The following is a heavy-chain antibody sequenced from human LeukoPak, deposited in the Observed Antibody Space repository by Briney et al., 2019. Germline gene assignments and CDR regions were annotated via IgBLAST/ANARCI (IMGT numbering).Heavy chain of an antibody. CDR3: APGRRGAHLLSGHDY. CDR2: FDPEDGET. J-gene: IGHJ4*02. Sequence: GASLKVSCKVSGYTLTELSMHWVRQAPGKGLEWRGGFDPEDGETIYAQKFQGRVTMTEDTSTDTAYMELSSLRSEDTAVYYCAPGRRGAHLLSGHDYWGQGTLVTVSS. V-gene: IGHV1-24*01. D-gene: IGHD1-26*01. CDR1: GYTLTELS.